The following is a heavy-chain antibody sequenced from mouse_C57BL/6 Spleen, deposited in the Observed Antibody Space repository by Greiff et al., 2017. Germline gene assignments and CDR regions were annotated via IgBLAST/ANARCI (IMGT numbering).Heavy chain of an antibody. J-gene: IGHJ1*03. V-gene: IGHV1-81*01. CDR3: AREGIYYDYDVRYFDV. CDR1: GYTFTSYG. CDR2: IYPRSGNT. D-gene: IGHD2-4*01. Sequence: QVQLKESGAELARPGASVKLSCKASGYTFTSYGISWVKQRTGQGLEWIGEIYPRSGNTYYNEKFKGKATLTADKSSSTAYMELRSLTSEDSAVYFCAREGIYYDYDVRYFDVWGTGTTVTVSS.